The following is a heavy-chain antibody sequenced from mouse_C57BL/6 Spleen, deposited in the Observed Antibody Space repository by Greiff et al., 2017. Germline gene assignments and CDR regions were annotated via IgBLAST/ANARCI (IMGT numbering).Heavy chain of an antibody. CDR1: GYTFTSYW. D-gene: IGHD1-1*01. V-gene: IGHV1-69*01. J-gene: IGHJ2*01. Sequence: QVQLQQPGAELVMPGASVKLSCKASGYTFTSYWMHWVKQRPGQGLEWIGEIDPSDSYTNYNQKFKGKSTLTVDKSSSTAYMQLSSLTSEDSAFYYCARRPTTVVPLDYWGQGTTLTVSS. CDR3: ARRPTTVVPLDY. CDR2: IDPSDSYT.